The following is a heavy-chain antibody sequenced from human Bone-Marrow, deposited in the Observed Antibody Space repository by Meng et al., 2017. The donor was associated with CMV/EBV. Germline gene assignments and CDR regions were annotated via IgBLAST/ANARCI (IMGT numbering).Heavy chain of an antibody. CDR3: ARQVLGTYYFDY. CDR2: ISRGANVI. D-gene: IGHD3-16*01. CDR1: GCTFSDYY. V-gene: IGHV3-11*01. J-gene: IGHJ4*02. Sequence: SCAASGCTFSDYYMNWIRQAPGKGLEWVSYISRGANVIYYADSVKGRFTISRDNAKNSLYLQLNSLRAEDTAVYYCARQVLGTYYFDYWGQGTLVTVSS.